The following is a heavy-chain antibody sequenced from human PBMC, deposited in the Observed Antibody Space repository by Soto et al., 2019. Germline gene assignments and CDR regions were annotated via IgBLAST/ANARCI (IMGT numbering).Heavy chain of an antibody. J-gene: IGHJ4*02. CDR1: GGTFTSSA. D-gene: IGHD3-22*01. V-gene: IGHV1-69*06. CDR3: ASSFNYDDSSGSLPNYFDY. Sequence: SVKVSCKASGGTFTSSAISWVRQAPGQGLEWMGGIIPLFGTANYAQKFQGRVTITADKSTSTAYMELSSLRSEDTAVYYCASSFNYDDSSGSLPNYFDYWGQGTLVTVSS. CDR2: IIPLFGTA.